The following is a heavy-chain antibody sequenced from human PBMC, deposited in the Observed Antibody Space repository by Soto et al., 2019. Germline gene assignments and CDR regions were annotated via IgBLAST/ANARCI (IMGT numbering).Heavy chain of an antibody. D-gene: IGHD4-17*01. Sequence: GGSLRLSCAASGFTFSSYGMHWVRQAPGKGLEWVAVISYDGSNKYYADSVKGRFTISRDNSKNTLYLQMNSLRAEDTAVYYCAKDAHYGDYAGYYYYYYMDVWGKGTTVTVSS. CDR1: GFTFSSYG. J-gene: IGHJ6*03. CDR2: ISYDGSNK. V-gene: IGHV3-30*18. CDR3: AKDAHYGDYAGYYYYYYMDV.